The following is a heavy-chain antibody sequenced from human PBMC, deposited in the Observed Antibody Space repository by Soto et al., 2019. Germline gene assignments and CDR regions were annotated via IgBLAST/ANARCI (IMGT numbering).Heavy chain of an antibody. J-gene: IGHJ4*02. CDR3: AHTPGHGTSWYFDY. V-gene: IGHV2-5*02. CDR1: GFSLSTSGVG. D-gene: IGHD2-2*01. CDR2: IYWDDDT. Sequence: QITLRESGPTLVKPTQALTLTCTFSGFSLSTSGVGVGWVRQPPGKALEWLALIYWDDDTYYSPSLKSRLTVTNDTTNNQAVLTVTNMDPVDTGTYYCAHTPGHGTSWYFDYWGQGTLVTVSS.